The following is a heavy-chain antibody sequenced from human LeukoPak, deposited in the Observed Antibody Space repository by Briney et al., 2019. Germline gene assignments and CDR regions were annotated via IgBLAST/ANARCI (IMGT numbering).Heavy chain of an antibody. CDR3: ARIYRYSTSLTFDY. D-gene: IGHD6-13*01. V-gene: IGHV3-48*03. CDR2: ISSSGSTI. J-gene: IGHJ4*02. CDR1: GFTFSSYE. Sequence: GGSLRLSCAVSGFTFSSYEMNWVRQAPGKGLEWISYISSSGSTIYYTDSVKGRFTISRDYAKNSLYLQMNSLRAEDTAVYYCARIYRYSTSLTFDYWGQGTLVTVSS.